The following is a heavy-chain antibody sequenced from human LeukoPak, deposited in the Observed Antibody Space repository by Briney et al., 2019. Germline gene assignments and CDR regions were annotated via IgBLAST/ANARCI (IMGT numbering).Heavy chain of an antibody. J-gene: IGHJ4*02. CDR2: INHSGST. Sequence: SETLSLTCAVYGGSFSGYYWSWIRQPPGKGLEWIGEINHSGSTNYNPSLKSRVTISVDTSKNQFSLKLSSVTAADTAVYYCGRGWRGYSYGQSPFDYWGQGTLVTVSS. CDR1: GGSFSGYY. V-gene: IGHV4-34*01. D-gene: IGHD5-18*01. CDR3: GRGWRGYSYGQSPFDY.